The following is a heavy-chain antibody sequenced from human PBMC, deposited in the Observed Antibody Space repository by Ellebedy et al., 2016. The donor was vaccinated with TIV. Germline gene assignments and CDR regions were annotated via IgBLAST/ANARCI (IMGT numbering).Heavy chain of an antibody. CDR3: ARGVGYYYGSENWFDP. J-gene: IGHJ5*02. CDR2: INHSGST. CDR1: GGSFSGYY. Sequence: MPSETLSLTCAVYGGSFSGYYWSWIRQPPGKGLEWIGEINHSGSTNYNPSLKSRVTISVDTSKNQFSLKLSSVTAADTAVYYCARGVGYYYGSENWFDPWGQGTLVTVSS. V-gene: IGHV4-34*01. D-gene: IGHD3-10*01.